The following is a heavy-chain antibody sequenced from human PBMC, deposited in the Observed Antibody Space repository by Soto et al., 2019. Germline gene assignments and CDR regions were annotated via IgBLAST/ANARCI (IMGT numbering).Heavy chain of an antibody. CDR3: ARDETGDSYYYYYGMDV. CDR1: GGTFKNFN. CDR2: IIPMFGTA. J-gene: IGHJ6*02. V-gene: IGHV1-69*01. D-gene: IGHD7-27*01. Sequence: QVQLVQSGAEVKKPGSSVKVSCKASGGTFKNFNFNWVRQAPGQGLEWMGGIIPMFGTADYAQRFQGRVTITADDSTRTAYMELSSLRSEDTAVYYCARDETGDSYYYYYGMDVWGQGTTVTVSS.